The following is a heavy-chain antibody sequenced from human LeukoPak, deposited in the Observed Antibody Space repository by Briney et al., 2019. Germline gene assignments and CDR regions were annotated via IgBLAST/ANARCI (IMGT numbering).Heavy chain of an antibody. D-gene: IGHD3-10*01. CDR3: ARTTMVRGQNWFDP. J-gene: IGHJ5*02. CDR2: TYYRSKWYN. CDR1: GDSVSSNSDA. V-gene: IGHV6-1*01. Sequence: SQTLSLTCAISGDSVSSNSDAWNWIRQSPSRGLEWLGRTYYRSKWYNDYAVSVKSRITINPDTSKNQFSLQLNSVTPEDTAVYYCARTTMVRGQNWFDPWGQGTLVTVSS.